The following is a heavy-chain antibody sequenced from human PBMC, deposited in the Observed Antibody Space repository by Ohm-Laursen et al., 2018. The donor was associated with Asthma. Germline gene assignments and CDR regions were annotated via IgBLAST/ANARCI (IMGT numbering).Heavy chain of an antibody. J-gene: IGHJ1*01. CDR2: ISYDGSNK. CDR1: GFTFSSYG. V-gene: IGHV3-33*05. CDR3: ARVGESYYDSSGYYESAEYFQH. Sequence: SLRLSCAASGFTFSSYGMHWVRQAPGKGLEWVAVISYDGSNKYYADSVKGRFTISRDNSKNTLYLQMNNLRAEDTAVYYCARVGESYYDSSGYYESAEYFQHWGQGTLVTVSS. D-gene: IGHD3-22*01.